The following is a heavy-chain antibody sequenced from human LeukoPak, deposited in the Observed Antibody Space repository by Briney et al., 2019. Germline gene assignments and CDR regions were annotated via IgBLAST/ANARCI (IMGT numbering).Heavy chain of an antibody. Sequence: SVKVSCKASGGTFSSYAISWVRQAPGQGLEWMGGIIPIFGTANYAQKFQGRVTITADEFTSTAYMELSSLRSEDTAVYYCARRVRGVPAPFGYWGQGTLVTVSS. CDR2: IIPIFGTA. CDR3: ARRVRGVPAPFGY. D-gene: IGHD3-10*01. V-gene: IGHV1-69*13. CDR1: GGTFSSYA. J-gene: IGHJ4*02.